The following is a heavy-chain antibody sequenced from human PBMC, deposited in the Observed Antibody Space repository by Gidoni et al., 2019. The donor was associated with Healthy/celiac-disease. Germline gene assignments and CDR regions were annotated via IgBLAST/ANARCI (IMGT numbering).Heavy chain of an antibody. Sequence: EVQLVESGGGLVQPGGSLRLSCAASGFTFSSYSMNWVRQAPGKGLEWVSYISSSSSTIYYADSVKGRFTISRDNAKNSLYLQMNSLRAEDTAVYYCARELRGGWFDPWGQGTLVTVSS. CDR1: GFTFSSYS. V-gene: IGHV3-48*01. CDR2: ISSSSSTI. D-gene: IGHD2-21*02. J-gene: IGHJ5*02. CDR3: ARELRGGWFDP.